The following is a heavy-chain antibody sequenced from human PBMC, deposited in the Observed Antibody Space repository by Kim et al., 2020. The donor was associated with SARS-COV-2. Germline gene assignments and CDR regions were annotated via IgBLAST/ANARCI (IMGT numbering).Heavy chain of an antibody. D-gene: IGHD2-2*01. V-gene: IGHV1-2*02. J-gene: IGHJ4*02. Sequence: AQKFQGRVTMTRETSISTAYMELSRLRSDDTAVYYCARDQGVPAANTFDYWGQGTLVTVSS. CDR3: ARDQGVPAANTFDY.